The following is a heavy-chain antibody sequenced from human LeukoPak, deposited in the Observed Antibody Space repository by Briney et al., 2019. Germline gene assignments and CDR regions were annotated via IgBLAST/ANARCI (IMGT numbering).Heavy chain of an antibody. Sequence: PGGSLRLSCVTSGFTFSLHGMHWVRQAPGKGLEWVSSISGGGSANYADSVKARFSISRDNSKGTLDLQMNSLGADDTAVYYCVKGGAYGSGSYCDSWGQGTLVTVSS. CDR1: GFTFSLHG. CDR3: VKGGAYGSGSYCDS. CDR2: ISGGGSA. J-gene: IGHJ4*02. D-gene: IGHD3-10*01. V-gene: IGHV3-23*01.